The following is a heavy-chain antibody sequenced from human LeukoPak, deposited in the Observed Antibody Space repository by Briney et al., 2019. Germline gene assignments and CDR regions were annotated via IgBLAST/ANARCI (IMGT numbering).Heavy chain of an antibody. D-gene: IGHD1-1*01. CDR2: IFYSGST. J-gene: IGHJ4*02. CDR1: GGSISSYY. Sequence: SETLSLTCTVSGGSISSYYWSWIRQPPGKGLEWFGYIFYSGSTNYNPSLKSRVTISVDTSKNQFSLKLSSVTAADTAVYYCARVAPGTNWNDLYYFDYWGQGTLVTVSS. V-gene: IGHV4-59*01. CDR3: ARVAPGTNWNDLYYFDY.